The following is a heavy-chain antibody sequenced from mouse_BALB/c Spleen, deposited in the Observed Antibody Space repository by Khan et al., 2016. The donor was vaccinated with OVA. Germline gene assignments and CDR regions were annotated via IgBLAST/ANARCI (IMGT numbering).Heavy chain of an antibody. CDR3: TRAYGSWAMDY. V-gene: IGHV3-8*02. Sequence: EVQLLESGPSLVKPSQTLSLTCSVTGDSINSGFWHWIRQFPGNKFEYLGYLTYSGNIYYNPSLKSRISITRDTSQSQYSLPLNSVTTEDTATDDCTRAYGSWAMDYWGQGTSVTVSS. J-gene: IGHJ4*01. D-gene: IGHD1-1*01. CDR2: LTYSGNI. CDR1: GDSINSGF.